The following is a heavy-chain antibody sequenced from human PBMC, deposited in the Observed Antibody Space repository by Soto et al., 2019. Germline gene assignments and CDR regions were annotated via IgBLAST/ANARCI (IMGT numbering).Heavy chain of an antibody. Sequence: PGGSLRLSCAASGFTFSSYAMHWVRQAPGKGLEWVAVISYDGSNKYYADSVKGRFTISRDNSKNTLYLQMNSLRAEDTAVYYCARAGQLEHYSYGMDVWGQGTTLTVSS. J-gene: IGHJ6*02. CDR3: ARAGQLEHYSYGMDV. V-gene: IGHV3-30-3*01. CDR1: GFTFSSYA. CDR2: ISYDGSNK. D-gene: IGHD6-13*01.